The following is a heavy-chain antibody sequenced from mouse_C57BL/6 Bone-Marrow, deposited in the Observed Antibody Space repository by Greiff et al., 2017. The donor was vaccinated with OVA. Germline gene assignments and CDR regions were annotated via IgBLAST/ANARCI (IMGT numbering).Heavy chain of an antibody. CDR3: ARRDYGSSHWYFDV. Sequence: EVKLMESGGGLVQPGGSLKLSCAASGFTFSDYGMAWVRQAPRKGPEWVAFISNLAYSIYYADTVTGRFTISRENAKNTLYLEMSSLRSEDTAMYYSARRDYGSSHWYFDVWGTGTTVTVSS. J-gene: IGHJ1*03. D-gene: IGHD1-1*01. V-gene: IGHV5-15*01. CDR2: ISNLAYSI. CDR1: GFTFSDYG.